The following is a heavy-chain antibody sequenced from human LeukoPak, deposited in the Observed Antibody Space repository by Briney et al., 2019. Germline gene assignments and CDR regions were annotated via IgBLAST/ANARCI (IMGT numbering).Heavy chain of an antibody. CDR1: GFTFSSYA. CDR3: ARDFYDSSGHYYDDFDY. J-gene: IGHJ4*02. V-gene: IGHV3-30-3*01. D-gene: IGHD3-22*01. CDR2: ISYDGSNK. Sequence: GGSPRLSCAASGFTFSSYAMHWVRQAPGKGLEWVAVISYDGSNKYYADSVKGRFTISRDNSKNTLYLQMNSLRAEDTAVYYCARDFYDSSGHYYDDFDYWGQGTLVTVSS.